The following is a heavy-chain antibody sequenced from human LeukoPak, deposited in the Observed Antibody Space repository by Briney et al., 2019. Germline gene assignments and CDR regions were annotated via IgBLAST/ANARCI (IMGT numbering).Heavy chain of an antibody. CDR1: GFTFSSYG. CDR2: ISYDGSNK. V-gene: IGHV3-30*19. Sequence: GGSLRLSCAASGFTFSSYGMHWVRQAPGKGLEWVAVISYDGSNKYYADSVKGRFTISRDNSKNTLHLQMNSLRAEDTAVYYCARPQYSSSVDAFDIWGQGTMVTVSS. CDR3: ARPQYSSSVDAFDI. D-gene: IGHD6-6*01. J-gene: IGHJ3*02.